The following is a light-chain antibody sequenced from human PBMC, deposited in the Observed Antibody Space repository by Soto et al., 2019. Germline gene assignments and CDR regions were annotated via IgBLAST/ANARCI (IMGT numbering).Light chain of an antibody. CDR3: QSYDNSLSARV. CDR2: GNS. J-gene: IGLJ3*02. V-gene: IGLV1-40*01. Sequence: QSVLTQPPSVSGAPGQRVTISCTGSSSNIGAGYDVHWYQQLPGTAPKHLIYGNSNRPSGVPDRFSGSKSGTSASLAITGLQAEDEADYYCQSYDNSLSARVFGGGTELTVL. CDR1: SSNIGAGYD.